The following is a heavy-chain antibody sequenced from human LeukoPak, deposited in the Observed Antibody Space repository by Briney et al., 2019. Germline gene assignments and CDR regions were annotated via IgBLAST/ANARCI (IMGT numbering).Heavy chain of an antibody. V-gene: IGHV3-23*01. J-gene: IGHJ6*02. CDR2: ISGSGGST. Sequence: GGSLRLSCAASGFTFSSYAMSWVRQAPGKGLEWVSAISGSGGSTYYADSVKGRFTISRDNSKNTLYLQTNSLGAEDTAVYYCAKGPWFGELSYYYGMDVWGQGTTVTVSS. D-gene: IGHD3-10*01. CDR3: AKGPWFGELSYYYGMDV. CDR1: GFTFSSYA.